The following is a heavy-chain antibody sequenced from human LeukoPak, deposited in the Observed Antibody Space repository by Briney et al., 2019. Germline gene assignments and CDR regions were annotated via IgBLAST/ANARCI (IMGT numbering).Heavy chain of an antibody. D-gene: IGHD3-22*01. J-gene: IGHJ5*02. CDR2: INHSGST. CDR3: ARRHYYDSSGPLGGNWFDP. Sequence: SEPLSLTCAVYGGSFSGYYWSWIRQPPGKGLEWIGEINHSGSTNYNPSLKSRVTISVDTSKNQFSLKLSSVTAADTAVYYCARRHYYDSSGPLGGNWFDPWGQGTLVTVSS. CDR1: GGSFSGYY. V-gene: IGHV4-34*01.